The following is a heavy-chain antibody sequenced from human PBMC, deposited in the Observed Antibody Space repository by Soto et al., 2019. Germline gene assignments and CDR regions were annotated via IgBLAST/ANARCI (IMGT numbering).Heavy chain of an antibody. D-gene: IGHD3-22*01. V-gene: IGHV1-18*04. CDR1: GYNLSTYT. CDR2: ISAKNGNA. Sequence: QVHLVQSGGEVKKPGASVIVSCKTSGYNLSTYTINWVRQAPGHGLEWIGWISAKNGNADYPRKFQGRVTVTMDTSTTTSYVEVRKLRSADPAVYYCASGYFDNFFAFWGHGTLVTVAS. CDR3: ASGYFDNFFAF. J-gene: IGHJ4*01.